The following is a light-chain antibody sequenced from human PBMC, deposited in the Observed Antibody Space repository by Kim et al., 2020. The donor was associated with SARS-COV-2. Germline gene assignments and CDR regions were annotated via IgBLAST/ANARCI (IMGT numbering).Light chain of an antibody. CDR2: GDN. J-gene: IGLJ1*01. CDR1: RSNIGAGYH. V-gene: IGLV1-40*01. Sequence: QSVLTQPPSVSGAPGQRVTISCTGSRSNIGAGYHVHWYQQPPGTAPKLLIYGDNNRPSGVPDRFSGSRSGTSASLAIAGLQADDEADYYCQSYDSSLTGYLFGTGTKVTVL. CDR3: QSYDSSLTGYL.